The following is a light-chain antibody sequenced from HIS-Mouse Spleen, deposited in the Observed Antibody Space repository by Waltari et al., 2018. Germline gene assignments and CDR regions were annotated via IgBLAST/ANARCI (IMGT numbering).Light chain of an antibody. CDR3: YSTDSSGNHRV. V-gene: IGLV3-10*01. CDR2: EDS. CDR1: ALPKQY. Sequence: SYELTQPPSVSVSPGQPATITCPGDALPKQYAYWYQQKSGQAPVLVIYEDSIRPSGIPERFSGSSSGTMATLTISGAQVEDEADYYCYSTDSSGNHRVFGGGTKLTVL. J-gene: IGLJ2*01.